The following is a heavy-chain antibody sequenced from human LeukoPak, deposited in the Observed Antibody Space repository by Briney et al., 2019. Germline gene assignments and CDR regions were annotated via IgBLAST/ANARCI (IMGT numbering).Heavy chain of an antibody. CDR3: ARRPRNDILTGTPFDY. D-gene: IGHD3-9*01. Sequence: PSETLSLTCTVSGGSISSGGYYWSWIRRHPGKGLEWIGYIYYSGSTDSNPSLKSRVTISVDTSKNQFSLKLRSVTAADTAVYYCARRPRNDILTGTPFDYWGQGILVTVSS. V-gene: IGHV4-61*08. CDR2: IYYSGST. CDR1: GGSISSGGYY. J-gene: IGHJ4*02.